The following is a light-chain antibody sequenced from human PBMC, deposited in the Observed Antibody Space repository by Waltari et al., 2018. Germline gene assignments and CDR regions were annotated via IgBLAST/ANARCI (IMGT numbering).Light chain of an antibody. J-gene: IGKJ1*01. Sequence: EIVITQSPATLSVSPGERATLSCRASQSVSSNLAWYQQKPGQAPRLLIYGASTRATGIPARFSGRGSGTEFTLTISSLQSEDFAVYYCQQYNNWPRTFGQGTKVEIK. CDR1: QSVSSN. CDR2: GAS. CDR3: QQYNNWPRT. V-gene: IGKV3-15*01.